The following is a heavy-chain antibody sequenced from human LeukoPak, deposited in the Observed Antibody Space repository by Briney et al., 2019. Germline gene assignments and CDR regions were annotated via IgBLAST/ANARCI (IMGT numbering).Heavy chain of an antibody. CDR3: ASAMVRGKMANFDY. V-gene: IGHV4-4*07. J-gene: IGHJ4*02. D-gene: IGHD3-10*01. Sequence: PSETLSLTCTVSGGSISSYYWSWIRQPAGKGLEWIGRIYTSGSTNYNPSLKSRVTMSVDTSKNQFSLKLSSVTAADTAVYYCASAMVRGKMANFDYWGQGTLVTVSS. CDR2: IYTSGST. CDR1: GGSISSYY.